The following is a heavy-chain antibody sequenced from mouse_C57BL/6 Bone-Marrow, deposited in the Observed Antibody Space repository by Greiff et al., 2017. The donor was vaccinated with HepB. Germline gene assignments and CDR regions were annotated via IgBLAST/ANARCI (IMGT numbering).Heavy chain of an antibody. CDR3: ARETTGDYYYAMDY. Sequence: EVQLVESEGGLVQPGSSMKLSCTASGFTFSDYYMAWVRQVPEKGLEWVANINYDGSSTYYLDSLKSRFIISRDNAKNILYLQMSSLKSEDTATYYCARETTGDYYYAMDYWGQGTSVTVSS. V-gene: IGHV5-16*01. J-gene: IGHJ4*01. CDR2: INYDGSST. D-gene: IGHD4-1*02. CDR1: GFTFSDYY.